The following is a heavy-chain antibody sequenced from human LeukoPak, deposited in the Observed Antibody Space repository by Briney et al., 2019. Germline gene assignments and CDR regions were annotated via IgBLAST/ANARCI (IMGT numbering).Heavy chain of an antibody. D-gene: IGHD3-10*01. J-gene: IGHJ4*02. CDR3: ASDYGSGSYRFDY. Sequence: PSETLSLTCAVSGGSMSSHHWSWIRLPPGKGLEWIGNIYYSGNTVYNPSLKSRVTISIDTSKNQFSLKLNSVTAADTAVYYCASDYGSGSYRFDYWGQGTLVTVSS. CDR2: IYYSGNT. CDR1: GGSMSSHH. V-gene: IGHV4-59*11.